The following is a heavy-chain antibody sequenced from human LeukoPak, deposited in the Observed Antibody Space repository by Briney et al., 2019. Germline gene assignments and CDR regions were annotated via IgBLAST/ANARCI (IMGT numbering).Heavy chain of an antibody. CDR2: IIPIFGTA. CDR3: ARGDHYDVLTGFQTPSHLSDY. J-gene: IGHJ4*02. V-gene: IGHV1-69*13. CDR1: GGTFSSYA. D-gene: IGHD3-9*01. Sequence: ASVTVSCKASGGTFSSYAISWVRQAPGQGLEWMGGIIPIFGTANYAQKFQGRVTITADESTSTAYMELSSLRSEDTAVYYCARGDHYDVLTGFQTPSHLSDYWGQGTLVTVSS.